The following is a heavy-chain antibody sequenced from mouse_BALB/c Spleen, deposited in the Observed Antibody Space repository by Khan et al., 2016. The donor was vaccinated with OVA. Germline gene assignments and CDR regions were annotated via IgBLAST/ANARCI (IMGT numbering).Heavy chain of an antibody. Sequence: QVQLQQSGPELVKPGASVRISCKASGYTFSSYYIHWVKQRPGQGLEWIGWIYPGNVNTKYNEKFKGKATLTADKSSSTAYMQLSSRTSEDSAVYFCARWGGNYPSYAMDYWGQGTSVTVSS. CDR1: GYTFSSYY. V-gene: IGHV1S56*01. CDR2: IYPGNVNT. CDR3: ARWGGNYPSYAMDY. J-gene: IGHJ4*01. D-gene: IGHD2-1*01.